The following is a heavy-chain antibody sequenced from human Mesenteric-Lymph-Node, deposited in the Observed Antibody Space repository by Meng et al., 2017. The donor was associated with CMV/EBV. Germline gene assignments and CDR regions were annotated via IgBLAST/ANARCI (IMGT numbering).Heavy chain of an antibody. CDR1: GYTFNAYF. V-gene: IGHV1-2*02. CDR3: ARVVVVVPAAVYYYGMDV. Sequence: ASVKVSCKTSGYTFNAYFIHWVRQAPGQGLEWMGWINPNNGVTNYAQKFQGRVTMTTDTSISTAYMELKRLRSDDTAVYFCARVVVVVPAAVYYYGMDVWGQGTTVTVSS. J-gene: IGHJ6*02. CDR2: INPNNGVT. D-gene: IGHD2-2*01.